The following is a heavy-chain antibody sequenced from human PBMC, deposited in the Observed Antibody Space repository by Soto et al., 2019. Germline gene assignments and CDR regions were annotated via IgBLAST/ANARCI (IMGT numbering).Heavy chain of an antibody. V-gene: IGHV4-61*08. CDR1: GGSISSGGYY. CDR2: TYYSGST. J-gene: IGHJ4*02. D-gene: IGHD4-17*01. Sequence: SETLSLTCAVSGGSISSGGYYWSWIRQPPGKGLEWIGYTYYSGSTNYNPSLKSRVTISVDTSKNQFSLKLSSVTAADTAVYYCARRYGNLFDYWGQGTLVTVSS. CDR3: ARRYGNLFDY.